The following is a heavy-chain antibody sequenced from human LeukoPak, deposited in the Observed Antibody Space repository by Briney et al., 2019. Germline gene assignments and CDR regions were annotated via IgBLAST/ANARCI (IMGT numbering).Heavy chain of an antibody. CDR1: GFTFSSYW. CDR2: IKQDGSQK. J-gene: IGHJ4*02. V-gene: IGHV3-7*03. CDR3: TCPSAAGPN. D-gene: IGHD6-13*01. Sequence: PGGSLRLSCAASGFTFSSYWMSWVRQAPGKGLEWVANIKQDGSQKYYVDSVKGRFTISRDNAKNSLYLRMNSLRAEDTAMYYCTCPSAAGPNWGQGTLVTVSS.